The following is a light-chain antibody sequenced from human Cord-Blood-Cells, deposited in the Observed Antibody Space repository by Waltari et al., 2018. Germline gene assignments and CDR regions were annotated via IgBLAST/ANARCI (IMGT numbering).Light chain of an antibody. CDR3: SSYTSSSTLEV. J-gene: IGLJ2*01. CDR2: DVS. V-gene: IGLV2-14*01. CDR1: SSDVGGYNY. Sequence: QSALTQPASVSGSPGQSITISCTGTSSDVGGYNYVSLYQQHPGKAPKLMIYDVSNRPSGVSNRFSGSKSGNTASLTISGLQAEDEADYYCSSYTSSSTLEVVGGGTKLTVL.